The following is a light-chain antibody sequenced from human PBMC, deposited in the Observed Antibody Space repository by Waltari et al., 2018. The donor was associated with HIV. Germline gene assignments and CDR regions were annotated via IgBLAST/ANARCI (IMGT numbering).Light chain of an antibody. CDR1: SSNIESNY. J-gene: IGLJ2*01. V-gene: IGLV1-47*01. CDR3: AAWDDSLRGV. Sequence: QSVLTQPPSASGTPGQRVTISCSGSSSNIESNYVYWYQQLPGTAPKLLIYRNNQRPPGVPDRFSGSKSGTSASLAISGLRSEDEAEYYCAAWDDSLRGVFGGGTKLTVL. CDR2: RNN.